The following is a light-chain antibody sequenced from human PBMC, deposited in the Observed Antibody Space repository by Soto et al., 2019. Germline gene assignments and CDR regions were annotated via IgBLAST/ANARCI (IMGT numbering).Light chain of an antibody. Sequence: DIQMTQSPSSLSASVGDRVTITCRASQGTSNYLAWYQQKPGKVPKLLIYAASTLQSGVPSRFSGSGSGTDITITISSLQPEDVANYYCQKYNSAPWTFGQGTKVEIK. CDR1: QGTSNY. V-gene: IGKV1-27*01. CDR2: AAS. CDR3: QKYNSAPWT. J-gene: IGKJ1*01.